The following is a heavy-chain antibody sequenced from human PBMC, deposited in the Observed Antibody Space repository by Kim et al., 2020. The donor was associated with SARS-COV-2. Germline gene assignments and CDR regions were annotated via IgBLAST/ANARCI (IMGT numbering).Heavy chain of an antibody. Sequence: SETLSLTCTVSGGSISSYYWSWIRQPPGKGLEWTGYVYYSGTTNYNPSLKSRVTISVDTSKNQFSLKVNSMTAADTAVYYCARAALGATMKYDYWGQGMSVTVSS. J-gene: IGHJ4*02. D-gene: IGHD1-26*01. CDR2: VYYSGTT. V-gene: IGHV4-59*13. CDR3: ARAALGATMKYDY. CDR1: GGSISSYY.